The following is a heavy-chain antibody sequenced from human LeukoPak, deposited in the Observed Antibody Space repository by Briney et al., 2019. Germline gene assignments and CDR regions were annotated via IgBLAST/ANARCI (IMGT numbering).Heavy chain of an antibody. J-gene: IGHJ4*02. CDR3: VREARGYHYTYFDY. CDR1: GFTLGSHD. V-gene: IGHV3-13*01. Sequence: PGGSLRLSCTASGFTLGSHDMHWVRRGPGQGLEWVAAVSSGFHAFFADSVQGRFTVSREDARNSLYLQMNSLRAGDTAVYYCVREARGYHYTYFDYWGQGTLVTVSS. D-gene: IGHD5-18*01. CDR2: VSSGFHA.